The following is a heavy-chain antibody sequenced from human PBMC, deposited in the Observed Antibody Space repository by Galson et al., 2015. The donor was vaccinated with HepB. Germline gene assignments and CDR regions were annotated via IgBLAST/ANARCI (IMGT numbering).Heavy chain of an antibody. J-gene: IGHJ4*02. D-gene: IGHD6-13*01. CDR1: GFTFSWYW. CDR3: ARTRGAAAGIFDY. Sequence: SLILSCAASGFTFSWYWMHWVRQVPGKGLVWVARINSDGSYTTYADSVKGRFTISRDNAKNTLYLQMNSPRAEDTALYYCARTRGAAAGIFDYWGQGTLVTVSS. CDR2: INSDGSYT. V-gene: IGHV3-74*01.